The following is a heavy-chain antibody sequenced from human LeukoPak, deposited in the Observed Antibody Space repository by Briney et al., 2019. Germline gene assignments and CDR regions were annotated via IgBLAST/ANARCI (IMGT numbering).Heavy chain of an antibody. J-gene: IGHJ4*02. D-gene: IGHD6-13*01. CDR2: ISSNGGST. CDR1: GFTFSSYA. Sequence: GGSLRLSCAASGFTFSSYAMHWVRQAPGKGLEYVSAISSNGGSTYYANSVKGRFTTSRDNSKNTLYLQMGSLRAEDMAVYYCARDNAIAAAGYFDYWGQGTLVTVSS. CDR3: ARDNAIAAAGYFDY. V-gene: IGHV3-64*01.